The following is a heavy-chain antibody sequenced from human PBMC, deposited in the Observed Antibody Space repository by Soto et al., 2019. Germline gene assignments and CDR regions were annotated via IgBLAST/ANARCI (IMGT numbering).Heavy chain of an antibody. J-gene: IGHJ6*02. V-gene: IGHV4-31*03. Sequence: SETLSLTCTVSGGSISSGGYYWSWIRQHPGKGLEWIGYIYYSGSTYYNPSLKSRVTISVDTSKNQFSLKLSSVTAADTAVYYFARVEPYDILTGYSDYYYGMDVWGQGTTVTVSS. CDR3: ARVEPYDILTGYSDYYYGMDV. CDR2: IYYSGST. D-gene: IGHD3-9*01. CDR1: GGSISSGGYY.